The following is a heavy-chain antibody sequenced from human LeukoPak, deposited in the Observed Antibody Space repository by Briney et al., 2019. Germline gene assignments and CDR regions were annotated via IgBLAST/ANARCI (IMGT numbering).Heavy chain of an antibody. V-gene: IGHV3-53*01. CDR1: GFTVSGNY. CDR3: ARLADSSGYFPDAFDI. D-gene: IGHD3-22*01. Sequence: GGSLRLSCAASGFTVSGNYMSWVRQAPGKGLEWVSVIYSGGSTYYADSVKGRFTISRDNSKNTLYLQMNSLRAEDTAVYYCARLADSSGYFPDAFDIWGQGTMVTVSS. CDR2: IYSGGST. J-gene: IGHJ3*02.